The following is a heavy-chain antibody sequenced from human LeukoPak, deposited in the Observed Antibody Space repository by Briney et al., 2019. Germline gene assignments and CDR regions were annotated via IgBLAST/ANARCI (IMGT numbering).Heavy chain of an antibody. CDR1: GYTFTNYD. Sequence: ASVKASCKPSGYTFTNYDTNWVRQATRQGREWKGWMNPNSGNTGYAQKFQGRVTMTRNTSISTAYMELRSLRSEDTALYYCARDIAGATKGGWFDTWGQGTPVTVSS. J-gene: IGHJ5*02. V-gene: IGHV1-8*01. CDR2: MNPNSGNT. D-gene: IGHD1-26*01. CDR3: ARDIAGATKGGWFDT.